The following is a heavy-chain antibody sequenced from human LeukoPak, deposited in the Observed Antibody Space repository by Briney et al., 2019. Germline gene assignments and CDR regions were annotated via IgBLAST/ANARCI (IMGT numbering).Heavy chain of an antibody. CDR1: GFTFSTYE. Sequence: GGSLRLSCAASGFTFSTYEMNWVRQAPGKGLEWISYIYYSGSTIYYADSVKGRFTISRDNAKNSLYLQMNSLRAEDTAVYYCARDTTVTTLPYYFDYWGQGTLVTVSS. CDR2: IYYSGSTI. CDR3: ARDTTVTTLPYYFDY. V-gene: IGHV3-48*03. J-gene: IGHJ4*02. D-gene: IGHD4-17*01.